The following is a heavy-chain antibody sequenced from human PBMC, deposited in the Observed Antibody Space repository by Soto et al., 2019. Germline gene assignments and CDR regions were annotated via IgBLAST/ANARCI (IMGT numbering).Heavy chain of an antibody. V-gene: IGHV4-31*03. CDR2: IYYSGVT. D-gene: IGHD6-13*01. Sequence: QVQLQESGPGLVKPSQTLSLTCTVSGGSISSDSYYWSWIRQHPGKGLEWIGYIYYSGVTYYTPSLKSRVTISVDTSKNQFSLKLSSVTAADTAVYYCARAVQGGSSWYRAFDIWGQGTMVTVSS. J-gene: IGHJ3*02. CDR3: ARAVQGGSSWYRAFDI. CDR1: GGSISSDSYY.